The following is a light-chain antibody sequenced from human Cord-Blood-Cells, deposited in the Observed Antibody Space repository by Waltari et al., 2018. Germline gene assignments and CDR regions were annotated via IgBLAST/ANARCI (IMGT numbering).Light chain of an antibody. CDR3: QTWGTGIHVV. J-gene: IGLJ2*01. Sequence: QLVLTQSPSASASLGASVKLTCTLSSGHSSYAIAWHQQPPETGPRYLMNLKSDGSHRKGDGIPDRFSGSSSGAERHLTISSLQSEDEADYYCQTWGTGIHVVFGGGTKLTVL. CDR1: SGHSSYA. V-gene: IGLV4-69*01. CDR2: LKSDGSH.